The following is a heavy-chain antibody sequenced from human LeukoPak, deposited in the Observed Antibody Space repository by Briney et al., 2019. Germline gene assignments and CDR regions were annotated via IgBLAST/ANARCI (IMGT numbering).Heavy chain of an antibody. D-gene: IGHD3-22*01. V-gene: IGHV3-48*01. J-gene: IGHJ4*03. CDR2: ISSSSTTI. CDR1: GFTFSRYS. CDR3: ARVTYYYDSSGLRVSYFDY. Sequence: GGSLRLSCAASGFTFSRYSMNWVRQAPGKGLEWVSYISSSSTTIYYADSVKGRFTISRDNAKNSLYLQMSSLRAEDTAVYYCARVTYYYDSSGLRVSYFDYWGQGTLVTVSS.